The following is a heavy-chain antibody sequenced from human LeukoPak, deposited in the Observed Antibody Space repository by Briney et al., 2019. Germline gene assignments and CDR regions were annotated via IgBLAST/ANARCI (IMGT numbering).Heavy chain of an antibody. V-gene: IGHV3-23*01. J-gene: IGHJ6*03. CDR1: GFTFSSYG. D-gene: IGHD3-10*01. CDR2: ISGSGGST. CDR3: AKKGTLLWFGEFDDPYYYYMDV. Sequence: GGSLRLSCAASGFTFSSYGMSWVRQAPGKGLEWVSAISGSGGSTYYADSVKGRFTISRDNSKNTLYLQMNILRAEDTAVYYCAKKGTLLWFGEFDDPYYYYMDVWGKGTTVTVSS.